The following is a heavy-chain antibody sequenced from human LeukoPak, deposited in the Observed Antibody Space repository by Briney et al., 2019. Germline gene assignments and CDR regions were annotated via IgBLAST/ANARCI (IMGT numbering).Heavy chain of an antibody. CDR2: IYTSGST. D-gene: IGHD3-22*01. V-gene: IGHV4-61*02. CDR1: GGSISSGSYY. Sequence: SETLSLTCTVSGGSISSGSYYWSWIRQPAGKGLEWIGRIYTSGSTNYNPSLKSRVTISVDTSKNQFSLKLSSVTAADTAVYYCASQWVYYDSSGYWFQHWGQGTLATVSS. J-gene: IGHJ1*01. CDR3: ASQWVYYDSSGYWFQH.